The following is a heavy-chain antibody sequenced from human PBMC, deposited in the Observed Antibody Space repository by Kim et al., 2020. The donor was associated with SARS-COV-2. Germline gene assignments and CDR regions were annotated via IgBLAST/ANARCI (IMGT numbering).Heavy chain of an antibody. Sequence: YSNPSLKSRLTMSVDTSKNQFSRTLTSVTAADTAVYYCAREGVDGGTVGFWGQGVLVTVSS. CDR3: AREGVDGGTVGF. J-gene: IGHJ4*02. V-gene: IGHV4-31*02. D-gene: IGHD2-21*02.